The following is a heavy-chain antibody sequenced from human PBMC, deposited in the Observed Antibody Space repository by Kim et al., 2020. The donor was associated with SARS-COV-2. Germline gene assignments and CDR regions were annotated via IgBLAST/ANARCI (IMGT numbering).Heavy chain of an antibody. J-gene: IGHJ4*02. Sequence: GWSLRLSCAASGFTFGDYAMHWVRQAPGKGLEWVSGISWNSGSIGYADSVKGRFTISRDNAKNSLYLQMNSLRAEDTALYYCASVGMETKRNYFDYWGQGTLVTVSS. CDR1: GFTFGDYA. D-gene: IGHD1-1*01. CDR2: ISWNSGSI. V-gene: IGHV3-9*01. CDR3: ASVGMETKRNYFDY.